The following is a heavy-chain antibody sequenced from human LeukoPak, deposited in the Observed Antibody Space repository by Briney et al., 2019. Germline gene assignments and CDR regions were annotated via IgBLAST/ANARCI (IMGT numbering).Heavy chain of an antibody. V-gene: IGHV4-34*01. D-gene: IGHD3-22*01. CDR2: INHSGST. CDR1: GGSFSGYY. Sequence: SETLSLTCAVYGGSFSGYYWSWIRQPPGKGLEWIGGINHSGSTNYNPSLKSRVTISVDTSKKQFSLKLSSMTAADTAVYYCANRASGGHDSSGYLDWFDPWGQGTLVTVSS. CDR3: ANRASGGHDSSGYLDWFDP. J-gene: IGHJ5*02.